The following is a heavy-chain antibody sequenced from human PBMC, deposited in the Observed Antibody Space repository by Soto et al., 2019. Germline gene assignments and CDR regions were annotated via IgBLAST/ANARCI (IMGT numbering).Heavy chain of an antibody. V-gene: IGHV4-31*02. Sequence: SETLSFTWTVSGGSICSGGYYWCWIRQHPGKGLEWIGYIYYSGSTYYNRSLKSRVTISVDTSKNQFSLKLTSVTAADTAVYYCARQSTGYRVEVYYWAQGTLVTVYS. CDR2: IYYSGST. J-gene: IGHJ4*02. CDR3: ARQSTGYRVEVYY. CDR1: GGSICSGGYY. D-gene: IGHD5-18*01.